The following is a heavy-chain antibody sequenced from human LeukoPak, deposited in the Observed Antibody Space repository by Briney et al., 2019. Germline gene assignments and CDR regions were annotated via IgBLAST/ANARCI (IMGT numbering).Heavy chain of an antibody. CDR1: GGTFSSYA. Sequence: SVKVSCKASGGTFSSYAISWVRQAPGQGLEWMGGIIPIFGTANYAQKFQGRVTITTDESTSTVYMELSSLRSEDTAVYYCARGYSSRFDPWGQGTLVTVSS. CDR2: IIPIFGTA. J-gene: IGHJ5*02. CDR3: ARGYSSRFDP. D-gene: IGHD6-13*01. V-gene: IGHV1-69*05.